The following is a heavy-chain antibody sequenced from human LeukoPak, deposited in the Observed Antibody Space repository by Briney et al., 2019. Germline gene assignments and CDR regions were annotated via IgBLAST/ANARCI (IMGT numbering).Heavy chain of an antibody. CDR1: GFTFTSYW. V-gene: IGHV3-7*04. Sequence: GGSLRLSCAASGFTFTSYWMTWVRQAPGKGLEWVANTKHDGSERYYVDSVTGRFTISRDNVKNSLFLQMDSLRAEDTAVYYCARGGLYGDYYFDYWGQGTLVTVTS. J-gene: IGHJ4*02. CDR3: ARGGLYGDYYFDY. CDR2: TKHDGSER. D-gene: IGHD2-21*02.